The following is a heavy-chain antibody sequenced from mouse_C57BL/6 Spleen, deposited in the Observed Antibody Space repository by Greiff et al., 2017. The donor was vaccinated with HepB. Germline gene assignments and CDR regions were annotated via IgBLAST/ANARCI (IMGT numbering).Heavy chain of an antibody. CDR3: ARDDLHHYGSSYAFAY. Sequence: EVMLVESGGGLVKPGGSLKLSCAASGFTFSSYAMSWVRQTPEKRLEWVATISDGGSYTYYPDNVKGRFTISRDNAKNNLYLQMSHLTSEDTTMFYCARDDLHHYGSSYAFAYWGQGTRVTVSA. V-gene: IGHV5-4*01. CDR1: GFTFSSYA. J-gene: IGHJ3*01. CDR2: ISDGGSYT. D-gene: IGHD1-1*01.